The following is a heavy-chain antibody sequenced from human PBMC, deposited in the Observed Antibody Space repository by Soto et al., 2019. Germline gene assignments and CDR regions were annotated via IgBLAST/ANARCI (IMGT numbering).Heavy chain of an antibody. Sequence: SETLSLTCAVYGGSFSGYYWSWIRQPPGKGLEWIGEINHSGSTNYNPSLKSRVTISVDTSKNQFSLKLSSVTAADTAVYYCVRESSTSPTEHWGQGTLVTVSS. CDR1: GGSFSGYY. CDR2: INHSGST. J-gene: IGHJ1*01. V-gene: IGHV4-34*01. D-gene: IGHD2-2*01. CDR3: VRESSTSPTEH.